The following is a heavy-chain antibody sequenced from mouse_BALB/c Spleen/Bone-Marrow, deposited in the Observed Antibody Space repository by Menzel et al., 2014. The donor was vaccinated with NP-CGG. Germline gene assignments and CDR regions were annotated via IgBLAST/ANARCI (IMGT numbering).Heavy chain of an antibody. CDR1: GFTFSSFG. V-gene: IGHV5-17*02. CDR3: ARGGNWDDFDV. CDR2: ISSGSTAI. Sequence: EVKLVESGGGLVQPGGSRKLSCAASGFTFSSFGMHWVRQAPEKGLERVAYISSGSTAICYADTVKGRSTISRDNPKNTLFLQMTSLRSEDTAMYYCARGGNWDDFDVWGAGTTVTVSS. J-gene: IGHJ1*01. D-gene: IGHD4-1*01.